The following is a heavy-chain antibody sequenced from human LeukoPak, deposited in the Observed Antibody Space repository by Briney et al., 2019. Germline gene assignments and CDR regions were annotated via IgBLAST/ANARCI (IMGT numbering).Heavy chain of an antibody. J-gene: IGHJ6*03. CDR2: IYYSGST. CDR3: AREQVRYYDSSGYSHYYMDV. CDR1: GGSISSGGYY. Sequence: SETLSLTCTVSGGSISSGGYYWSWIRQHPGKGLGWIGYIYYSGSTYYNPSLKSRVTISVDTSKNQFSLKLSSVTAADTAVYYCAREQVRYYDSSGYSHYYMDVWGKGTTVTVSS. D-gene: IGHD3-22*01. V-gene: IGHV4-31*03.